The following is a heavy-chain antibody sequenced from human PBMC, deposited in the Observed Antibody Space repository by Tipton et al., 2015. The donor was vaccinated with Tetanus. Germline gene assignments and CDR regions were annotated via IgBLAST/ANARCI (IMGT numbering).Heavy chain of an antibody. CDR3: ASLGSSSWTSDY. CDR1: GGSISSSSYY. CDR2: IYYSGST. D-gene: IGHD6-13*01. V-gene: IGHV4-39*01. Sequence: TLSLTCTVSGGSISSSSYYWGWIRQPPGKGLEWIGSIYYSGSTYYNPSLKSRVTISVDTSKNQFSLKLSSVTAADTAVYYCASLGSSSWTSDYWGQGTLVTVSS. J-gene: IGHJ4*02.